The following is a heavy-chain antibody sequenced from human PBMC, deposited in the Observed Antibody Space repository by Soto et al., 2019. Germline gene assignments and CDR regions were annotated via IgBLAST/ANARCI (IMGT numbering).Heavy chain of an antibody. CDR3: ARDRPLVVPGHYYYGMDV. CDR2: IYYSGST. D-gene: IGHD2-15*01. V-gene: IGHV4-31*03. CDR1: GGSISSGGYY. J-gene: IGHJ6*02. Sequence: SETLSLTCTVSGGSISSGGYYWSWIRQHPGKGLEWIGYIYYSGSTYYNPSLKSRVTISVDTSKNQFSLKLSSVTAADTAVYYCARDRPLVVPGHYYYGMDVWGQGTTVTVSS.